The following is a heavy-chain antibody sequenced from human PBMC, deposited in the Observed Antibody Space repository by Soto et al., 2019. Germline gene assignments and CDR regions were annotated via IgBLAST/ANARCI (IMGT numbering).Heavy chain of an antibody. CDR3: ARGRSWYRFPPLGPVHAFDI. V-gene: IGHV1-69*13. CDR1: GGTFSSYA. D-gene: IGHD6-13*01. J-gene: IGHJ3*02. CDR2: IIPIFGTA. Sequence: SVKVSCTASGGTFSSYAISWVRQAHGQGLEWMGGIIPIFGTANYAQQFQGRVTITADESTSTAYMELSSLRSEDTAVYYCARGRSWYRFPPLGPVHAFDIWGQGTMVTVSS.